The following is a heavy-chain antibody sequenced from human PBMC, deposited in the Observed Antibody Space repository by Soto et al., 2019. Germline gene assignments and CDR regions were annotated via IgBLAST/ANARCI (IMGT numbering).Heavy chain of an antibody. CDR2: IYYSGST. Sequence: SETLSLTCTVSGGSISSSSYYWGWIRQPPGKGLEWIGSIYYSGSTYYNPSLKSRVTISVDTSKNQFSLKLSSVTAANTAVYYCASTIAVAGKDNWFDPWDQGTLVTVSS. J-gene: IGHJ5*02. CDR1: GGSISSSSYY. V-gene: IGHV4-39*01. CDR3: ASTIAVAGKDNWFDP. D-gene: IGHD6-19*01.